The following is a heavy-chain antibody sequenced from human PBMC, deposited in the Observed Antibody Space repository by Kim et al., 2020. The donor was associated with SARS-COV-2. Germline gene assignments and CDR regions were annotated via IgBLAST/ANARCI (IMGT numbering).Heavy chain of an antibody. V-gene: IGHV1-24*01. CDR1: GYTLTELS. D-gene: IGHD3-22*01. Sequence: ASVKVSCKVSGYTLTELSMHWVRQAPGKGLEWMGGFDPEDGETIYAQKFQGRVTMTEDTSTDTAYMELSSLRSEDTAVYYCATDSSGRPRRYYYYGMDVWGQGTTVTVSS. J-gene: IGHJ6*02. CDR2: FDPEDGET. CDR3: ATDSSGRPRRYYYYGMDV.